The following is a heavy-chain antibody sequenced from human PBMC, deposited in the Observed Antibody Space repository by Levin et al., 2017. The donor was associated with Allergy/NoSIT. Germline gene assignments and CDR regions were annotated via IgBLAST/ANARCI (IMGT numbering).Heavy chain of an antibody. D-gene: IGHD5-24*01. CDR2: ISYDGSNK. V-gene: IGHV3-30*18. CDR3: AKDRTRGPGWLQLSYNLH. CDR1: GFTFSSYG. J-gene: IGHJ4*02. Sequence: GESLKISCAASGFTFSSYGMHWVRQAPGKGLEWVAVISYDGSNKYYADSVKGRFTISRDNSKNTLYLQMNSLRAEDTAVYYCAKDRTRGPGWLQLSYNLHWGQGTLVTVSS.